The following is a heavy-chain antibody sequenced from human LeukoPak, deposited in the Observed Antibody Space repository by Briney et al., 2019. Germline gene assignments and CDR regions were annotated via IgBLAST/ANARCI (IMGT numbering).Heavy chain of an antibody. Sequence: GSLRLSCAASGFTFSHFWMSWVRQAPGKGLEWVAVISYDGSNKYYADSVKGRFTISRDNSKNTLYLQMNSLRAEDTAIYYCAKSGIAAAGQRGYFDYWGQGTLVTVSS. CDR1: GFTFSHFW. J-gene: IGHJ4*02. CDR2: ISYDGSNK. CDR3: AKSGIAAAGQRGYFDY. V-gene: IGHV3-30-3*01. D-gene: IGHD6-13*01.